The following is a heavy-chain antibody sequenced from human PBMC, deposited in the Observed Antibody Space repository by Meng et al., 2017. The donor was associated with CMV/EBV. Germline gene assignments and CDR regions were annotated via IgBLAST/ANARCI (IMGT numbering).Heavy chain of an antibody. Sequence: GSLRLSCAASGFTFSSYWMSWVRQAPGKGLEWIGEINHSGSTNYNPSLKSRVTISVDTSKNQFSLKLSSVTAADTAVYYCARRDGYKGGLDYWGQGTLVTVSS. CDR1: GFTFSSYW. J-gene: IGHJ4*02. CDR2: INHSGST. CDR3: ARRDGYKGGLDY. V-gene: IGHV4-34*01. D-gene: IGHD5-24*01.